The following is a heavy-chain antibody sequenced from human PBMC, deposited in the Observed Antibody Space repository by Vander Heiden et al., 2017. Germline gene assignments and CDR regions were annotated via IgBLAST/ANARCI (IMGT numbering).Heavy chain of an antibody. CDR3: AKDRVAPVAFDI. D-gene: IGHD3-10*01. CDR1: GFTFRSYG. J-gene: IGHJ3*02. V-gene: IGHV3-30*18. Sequence: QVQLVESGGGVVQPGRSPRLSCAASGFTFRSYGMHWARPAPGKGLEWVAVISYDGSNKYYAGSVKGRFTISRDNSKNTLYLQMNSLRAEDTAVYYCAKDRVAPVAFDIWGQGTMVTVSS. CDR2: ISYDGSNK.